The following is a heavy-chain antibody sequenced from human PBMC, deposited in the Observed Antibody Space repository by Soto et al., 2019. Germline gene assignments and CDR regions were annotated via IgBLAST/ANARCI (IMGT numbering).Heavy chain of an antibody. CDR1: GLSLSTTGVG. V-gene: IGHV2-5*02. CDR2: IYWDDDK. J-gene: IGHJ6*02. Sequence: QITLKESGPTLVKPTQTLTLTCTCSGLSLSTTGVGVGWIRQPPGKALEWLALIYWDDDKRYSPSLKSRLTITKDTSKNQPVLTLTNLDPVDTATYYCVQSRCGGDCLQSYSSHSYYGLDVWGQGTTVTVSS. D-gene: IGHD2-21*02. CDR3: VQSRCGGDCLQSYSSHSYYGLDV.